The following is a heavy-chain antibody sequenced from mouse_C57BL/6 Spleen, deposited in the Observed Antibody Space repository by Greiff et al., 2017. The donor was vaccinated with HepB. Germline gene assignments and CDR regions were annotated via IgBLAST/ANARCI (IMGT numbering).Heavy chain of an antibody. CDR1: GFNIKDDY. Sequence: VHVKQSGAELVRPGASVKLSCTASGFNIKDDYMHWVKQRPEQGLEWIGWIDPENGDTEYASKFQGKATITADTSSNTAYLQLSSLTSEDTAVYYCTTLVTTRMDYWGQGTSVTVSS. D-gene: IGHD2-2*01. CDR3: TTLVTTRMDY. CDR2: IDPENGDT. J-gene: IGHJ4*01. V-gene: IGHV14-4*01.